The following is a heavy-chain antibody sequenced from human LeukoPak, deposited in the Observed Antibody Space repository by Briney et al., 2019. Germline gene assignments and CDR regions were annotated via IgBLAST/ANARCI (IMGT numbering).Heavy chain of an antibody. CDR2: INHSGST. V-gene: IGHV4-34*01. CDR3: ARSRSEPYGDYVPPPQNCFDY. Sequence: SETLSLTCAVYGGSFSGYYWSWVRQPPGKGLEWIGEINHSGSTNYNPSLKSRVTISVDTSKNQFSLKLSSVTAADTAVYYCARSRSEPYGDYVPPPQNCFDYWGQGTLVTVSS. J-gene: IGHJ4*02. CDR1: GGSFSGYY. D-gene: IGHD4-17*01.